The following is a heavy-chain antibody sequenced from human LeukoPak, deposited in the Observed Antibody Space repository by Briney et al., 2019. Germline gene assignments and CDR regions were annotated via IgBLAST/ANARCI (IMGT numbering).Heavy chain of an antibody. CDR3: ARDIVATIAFLDY. CDR1: GFTFSSYW. CDR2: IKQDGSEK. J-gene: IGHJ4*02. Sequence: GGSLRLSCAASGFTFSSYWMSWVRQAPGKGLEWVANIKQDGSEKYYVDSVKGRFTISRDNAKNSLYLQMNSLRAEDTAVYYCARDIVATIAFLDYWGQGTLVTVSS. V-gene: IGHV3-7*01. D-gene: IGHD5-12*01.